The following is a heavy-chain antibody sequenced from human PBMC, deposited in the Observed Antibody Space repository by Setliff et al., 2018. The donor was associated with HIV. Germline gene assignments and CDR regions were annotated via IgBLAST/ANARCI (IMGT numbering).Heavy chain of an antibody. Sequence: GASVKVSCKASGYTFSTYAMHWVRQAPGQRLEWMGRINPNINPPRGGGGTNFAQKFQGRVTMTRDTSINTAYMDLSRLTPDDTAVYYCARDKEPREGYYKYYSMDVWGKGTKVTVS. CDR2: INPNINPPRGGGGT. CDR3: ARDKEPREGYYKYYSMDV. V-gene: IGHV1-2*06. D-gene: IGHD1-26*01. CDR1: GYTFSTYA. J-gene: IGHJ6*03.